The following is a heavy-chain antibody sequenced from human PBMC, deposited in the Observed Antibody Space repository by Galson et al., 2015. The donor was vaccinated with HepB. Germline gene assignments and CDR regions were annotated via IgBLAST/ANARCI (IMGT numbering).Heavy chain of an antibody. V-gene: IGHV3-49*04. CDR3: TKVPPCSSSSCYSAFDI. Sequence: SLRLSCAASGFTFSKYWMHWVRQAPGKGLEWVGFIRSKAYGGTTEYAASVKGRFTISRDDSKSIAYLQMNSLKTEDTAVYYCTKVPPCSSSSCYSAFDIWGQGTMVTVSS. D-gene: IGHD2-2*02. J-gene: IGHJ3*02. CDR1: GFTFSKYW. CDR2: IRSKAYGGTT.